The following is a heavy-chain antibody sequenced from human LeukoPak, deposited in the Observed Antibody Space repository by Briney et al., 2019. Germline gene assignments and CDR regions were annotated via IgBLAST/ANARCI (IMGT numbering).Heavy chain of an antibody. Sequence: SETLSLTCTVSGGSISSYYWSWIRQPPGKGLEWIGDIYYSGGTNYNPSLKSRVTISVDTSKNQFSLKLSSVTAADTAVYYCARGADSSGYYSIFYFDYWGQGTLVTVSS. CDR1: GGSISSYY. D-gene: IGHD3-22*01. J-gene: IGHJ4*02. CDR2: IYYSGGT. CDR3: ARGADSSGYYSIFYFDY. V-gene: IGHV4-59*01.